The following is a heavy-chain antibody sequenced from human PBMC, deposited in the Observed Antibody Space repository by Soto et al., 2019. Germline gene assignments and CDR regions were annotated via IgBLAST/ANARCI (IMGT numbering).Heavy chain of an antibody. Sequence: QVQLQESGPGLVKPSQTLSLTCTVSGGSISSGDYYWSWIRQPPGKGLEWIGYIYYSGSTYYNPSPKRRVNLSVSQFQDPFFLELRFGACGEPAVYLRARNRYGLPLFGHWGQGNLVTLS. J-gene: IGHJ4*03. CDR3: ARNRYGLPLFGH. D-gene: IGHD5-18*01. V-gene: IGHV4-30-4*01. CDR1: GGSISSGDYY. CDR2: IYYSGST.